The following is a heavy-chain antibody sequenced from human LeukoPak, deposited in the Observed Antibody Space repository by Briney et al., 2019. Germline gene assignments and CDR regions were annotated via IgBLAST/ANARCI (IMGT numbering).Heavy chain of an antibody. V-gene: IGHV1-18*04. CDR3: ARDPNRPHRWLPNPTPNWFDP. D-gene: IGHD3-22*01. CDR1: GYTFTSYY. CDR2: ISAYNGNT. Sequence: GASVKVSCKASGYTFTSYYMHWVRQAPGQGLEWMGWISAYNGNTNYAQKLQGRVTMTTDTSTSTAYMELRSLRSDDTAVYYCARDPNRPHRWLPNPTPNWFDPWGQGTLVTVSS. J-gene: IGHJ5*02.